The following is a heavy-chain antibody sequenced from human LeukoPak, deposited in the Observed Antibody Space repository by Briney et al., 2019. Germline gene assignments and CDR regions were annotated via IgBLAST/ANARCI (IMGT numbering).Heavy chain of an antibody. CDR3: ARAGYSGRRPYYYYGMDV. J-gene: IGHJ6*02. CDR2: IWYDGSNK. CDR1: GFTFSSYG. Sequence: PGGSLRLSCAASGFTFSSYGMHWVRQAPGKGLEWVAVIWYDGSNKYYADSVKGRFTISRDNAKNSLYLQMNSLRAEDTAVYYCARAGYSGRRPYYYYGMDVWGQGTTVTVSS. D-gene: IGHD5-12*01. V-gene: IGHV3-33*01.